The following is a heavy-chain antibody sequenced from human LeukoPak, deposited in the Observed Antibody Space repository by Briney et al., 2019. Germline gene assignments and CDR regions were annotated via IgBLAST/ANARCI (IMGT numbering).Heavy chain of an antibody. V-gene: IGHV1-46*01. D-gene: IGHD2-21*02. J-gene: IGHJ6*02. Sequence: SVKVSRKPSRYSLTSYYIHWVRQAPGQGLAGMGIINPSVASTNYAQTSQGRVTMTRDTSTSTVYMELSSLRSDDTAVYYCARADSYYYYYGIDVWGQGTTVTVSS. CDR1: RYSLTSYY. CDR3: ARADSYYYYYGIDV. CDR2: INPSVAST.